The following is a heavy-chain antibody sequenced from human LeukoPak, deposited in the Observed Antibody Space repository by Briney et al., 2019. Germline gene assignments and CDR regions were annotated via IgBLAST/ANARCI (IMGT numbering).Heavy chain of an antibody. Sequence: ASVKVSCKASGYTFTGYDIIWVRQATGQGLEWMGWMNPNSGNTGYAQKFQGRVTMTRNTSISTAYMELSSLRSEDTAVYYCARYLHSSSWTSYYYYGMDVWGQGTTVTVSS. V-gene: IGHV1-8*01. CDR1: GYTFTGYD. D-gene: IGHD6-13*01. CDR3: ARYLHSSSWTSYYYYGMDV. CDR2: MNPNSGNT. J-gene: IGHJ6*02.